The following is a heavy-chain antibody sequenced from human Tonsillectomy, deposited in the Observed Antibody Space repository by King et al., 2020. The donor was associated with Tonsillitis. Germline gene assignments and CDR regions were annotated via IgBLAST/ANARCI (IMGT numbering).Heavy chain of an antibody. V-gene: IGHV3-30*02. CDR2: IRYDGSNK. D-gene: IGHD3-3*01. CDR3: AKSRQNYDSWGCFDY. J-gene: IGHJ4*02. CDR1: GFSFSTYG. Sequence: VQLVESGGGVVQPGGSLRLSCAASGFSFSTYGMHWVRQAPGKGLEWVAFIRYDGSNKDYADSVKGRFTISNDNSKRNLYLQMNSLRAEDTAVYYCAKSRQNYDSWGCFDYWGQGTLVTVSS.